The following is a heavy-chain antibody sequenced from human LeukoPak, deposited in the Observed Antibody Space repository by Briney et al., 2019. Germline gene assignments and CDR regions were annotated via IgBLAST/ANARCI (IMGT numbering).Heavy chain of an antibody. CDR2: IYTSGST. V-gene: IGHV4-61*02. J-gene: IGHJ4*02. D-gene: IGHD6-13*01. Sequence: PSETLSLTCTVSGGSISSGSYYWSWIRQPAGKGLEWIGRIYTSGSTNYNPSLKSRVTISVDTSKNQFSLKLSSVTAADTAVYYCARPGTPGIAADFDYWGQGTLVTVSS. CDR1: GGSISSGSYY. CDR3: ARPGTPGIAADFDY.